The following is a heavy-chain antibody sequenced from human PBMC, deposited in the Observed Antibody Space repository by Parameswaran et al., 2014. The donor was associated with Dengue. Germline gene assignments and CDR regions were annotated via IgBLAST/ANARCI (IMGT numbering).Heavy chain of an antibody. V-gene: IGHV1-18*01. J-gene: IGHJ6*02. CDR2: ISAYNGNT. D-gene: IGHD7-27*01. CDR3: ARDDNWGYYYYGMDV. Sequence: SWVRQAPGQGLEWMGWISAYNGNTNYAQKLQGRVTMTTDTSTSTAYMELRSLRSGDTAVYYCARDDNWGYYYYGMDVWGQGTTVTVSS.